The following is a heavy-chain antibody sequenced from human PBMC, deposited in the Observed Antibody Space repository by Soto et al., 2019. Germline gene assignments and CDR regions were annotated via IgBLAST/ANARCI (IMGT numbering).Heavy chain of an antibody. D-gene: IGHD5-12*01. J-gene: IGHJ3*02. Sequence: EVQLVESGGGLIQPGGSLRLSCAASGLIVSNNYMTWVRQAPGKGLEWVAVVYVDGTANYADSVKGRFSISRDNSTNTVYLQMSTPRVEDTAMYYGAREEIVADAFDIWGQGTMVT. CDR2: VYVDGTA. CDR1: GLIVSNNY. CDR3: AREEIVADAFDI. V-gene: IGHV3-53*01.